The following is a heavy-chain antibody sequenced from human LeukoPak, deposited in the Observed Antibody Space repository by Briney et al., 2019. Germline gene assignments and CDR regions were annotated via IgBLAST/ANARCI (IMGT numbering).Heavy chain of an antibody. Sequence: SETLSLTCAVYGGSSSGYYWSWIRQPPGKGLEWIGEINHSGSTNYNPSLKSRVTISVDTSKNQFSLKLSSVTAADTAVYYCARHYGSGSYYRNAYFDYWGQGTLVTVSS. CDR2: INHSGST. J-gene: IGHJ4*02. D-gene: IGHD3-10*01. V-gene: IGHV4-34*01. CDR1: GGSSSGYY. CDR3: ARHYGSGSYYRNAYFDY.